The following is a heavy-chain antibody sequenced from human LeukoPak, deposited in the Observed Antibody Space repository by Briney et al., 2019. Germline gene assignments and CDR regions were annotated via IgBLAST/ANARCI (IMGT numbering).Heavy chain of an antibody. D-gene: IGHD1-1*01. CDR3: ARRRLAGTTNSEGAFDY. CDR1: GGTFSSYA. CDR2: IIPIFGIA. J-gene: IGHJ4*02. Sequence: GASVKVSCKASGGTFSSYAISWVRQAPGQGLEWMGTIIPIFGIANYAQKFQGRVTITADKSTSTAYMELSSLRSEDTAVYYCARRRLAGTTNSEGAFDYWGQGTLVTVSS. V-gene: IGHV1-69*04.